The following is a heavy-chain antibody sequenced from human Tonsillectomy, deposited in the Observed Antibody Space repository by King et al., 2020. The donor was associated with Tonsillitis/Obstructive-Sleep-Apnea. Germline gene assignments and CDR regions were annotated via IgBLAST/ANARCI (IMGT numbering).Heavy chain of an antibody. CDR3: ARAGVAVIVVVPAAEFYYYGMDV. CDR2: IIPILGIA. D-gene: IGHD2-2*01. J-gene: IGHJ6*02. Sequence: QLVQSGAEVKKPGSSVKVSCKASGGTFSSYAISWVRQAPGQGLEWMGGIIPILGIANYAQKFQGRVTITADKSTSTAYMGLSSLRSEETAVYYCARAGVAVIVVVPAAEFYYYGMDVWGQGTTVTVSS. CDR1: GGTFSSYA. V-gene: IGHV1-69*10.